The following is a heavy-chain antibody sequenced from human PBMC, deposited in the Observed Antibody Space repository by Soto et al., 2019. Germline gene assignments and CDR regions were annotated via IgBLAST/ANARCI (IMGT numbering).Heavy chain of an antibody. CDR2: IWYDGSNK. D-gene: IGHD3-22*01. Sequence: QVQLVESGGGVVQPGRSLRLSCAASGFTFSSYGMHWVRQAPGKGLEWVAVIWYDGSNKYYADSVKGRFTISRDNSKNTLYLQMNSLRAEDTAVYYCARDGDPHTYYYDSSGLYYYYYGMDVWGQGTTVTVSS. CDR3: ARDGDPHTYYYDSSGLYYYYYGMDV. V-gene: IGHV3-33*01. CDR1: GFTFSSYG. J-gene: IGHJ6*02.